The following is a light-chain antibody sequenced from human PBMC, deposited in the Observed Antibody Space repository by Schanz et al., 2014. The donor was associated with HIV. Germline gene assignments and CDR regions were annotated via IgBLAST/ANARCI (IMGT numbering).Light chain of an antibody. CDR1: SSDVGGYDY. J-gene: IGLJ3*02. CDR3: SSYTNINSWV. CDR2: DVT. V-gene: IGLV2-11*01. Sequence: QSALTQPRSVSGSPGQSVTISCTGTSSDVGGYDYVSWYQQHPGKAPKLMIYDVTKRPSGVPDRFSGSKSGTSASLAITGLQAEDEADYYCSSYTNINSWVFGGGTQLTVL.